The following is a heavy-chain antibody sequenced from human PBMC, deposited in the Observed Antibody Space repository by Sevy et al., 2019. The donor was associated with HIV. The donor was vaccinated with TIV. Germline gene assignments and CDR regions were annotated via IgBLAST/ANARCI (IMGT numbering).Heavy chain of an antibody. D-gene: IGHD6-13*01. CDR1: GYTFTSYG. CDR2: ISAYNGNT. CDR3: ARDGGGYSSFYYYGMDV. Sequence: ASVKVSCKASGYTFTSYGISWVRQAPGQGLEWMGWISAYNGNTNYAQKLQGRVTMTTDTSTSTAYMELRSLRSDDTAVYYCARDGGGYSSFYYYGMDVWGQWTTVTVSS. J-gene: IGHJ6*02. V-gene: IGHV1-18*04.